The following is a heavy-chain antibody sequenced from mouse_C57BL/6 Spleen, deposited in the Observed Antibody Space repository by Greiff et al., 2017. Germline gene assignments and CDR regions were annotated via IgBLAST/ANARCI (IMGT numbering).Heavy chain of an antibody. D-gene: IGHD2-3*01. CDR3: ASGGGYSFAY. CDR2: IYPRSGNT. V-gene: IGHV1-81*01. CDR1: GYTFTSYG. Sequence: QVQLQQSGAELARPGASVKLSCKASGYTFTSYGISWVKQRTGQGLEWIGEIYPRSGNTYYNEKCKGKATLTADKSSRTAYMELRSLTSEDSAVYFCASGGGYSFAYWGQGTLVTVSA. J-gene: IGHJ3*01.